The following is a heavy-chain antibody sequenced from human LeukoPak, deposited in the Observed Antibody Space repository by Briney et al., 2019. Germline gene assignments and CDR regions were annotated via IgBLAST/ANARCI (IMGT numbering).Heavy chain of an antibody. Sequence: PSETLSLTCTVSGGSISSYYWSWIRQPPGKGLEWIGYIYYSGSTNYNPSLKSRVTISVDTSKNQFSLKLSSVTAADTAVYYCANTVVPAAIAYSNYVWFDPWGQGTLVTVSS. J-gene: IGHJ5*02. CDR1: GGSISSYY. D-gene: IGHD2-2*02. CDR2: IYYSGST. V-gene: IGHV4-59*08. CDR3: ANTVVPAAIAYSNYVWFDP.